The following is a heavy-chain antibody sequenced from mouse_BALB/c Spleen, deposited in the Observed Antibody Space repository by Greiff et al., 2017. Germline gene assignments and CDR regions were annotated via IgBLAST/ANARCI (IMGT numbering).Heavy chain of an antibody. CDR3: ARQNYGNYDAMDY. D-gene: IGHD2-1*01. CDR1: GFTFSSYY. Sequence: EVQLVESGGGLVKLGGSLKLSCAASGFTFSSYYMSWVRQTPEKRLELVAAINSNGGSTYYPDTVKGRFTISRDNAKNTLYLQMSSLKSEDTALYYCARQNYGNYDAMDYWGQGTSVTVSS. CDR2: INSNGGST. V-gene: IGHV5-6-2*01. J-gene: IGHJ4*01.